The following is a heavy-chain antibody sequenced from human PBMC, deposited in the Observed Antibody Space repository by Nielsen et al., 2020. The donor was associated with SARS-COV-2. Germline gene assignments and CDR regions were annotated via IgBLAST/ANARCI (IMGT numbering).Heavy chain of an antibody. V-gene: IGHV3-64*01. CDR2: ISYNGGKT. CDR3: ARDNGADGFNDALDK. Sequence: GESLKISCTASGFIFSNYGMNWVRQAPGKGLEYVSVISYNGGKTYYANPVKGRFTISRDNSKNTLYLHMGSLRAEDMAIYYCARDNGADGFNDALDKWGQGTMVTVSS. CDR1: GFIFSNYG. J-gene: IGHJ3*02. D-gene: IGHD2-8*01.